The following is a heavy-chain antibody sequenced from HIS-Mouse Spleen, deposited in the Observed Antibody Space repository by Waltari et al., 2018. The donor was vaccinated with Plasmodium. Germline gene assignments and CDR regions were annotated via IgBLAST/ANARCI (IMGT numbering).Heavy chain of an antibody. V-gene: IGHV3-30*04. CDR2: ISYDGSNK. D-gene: IGHD3-3*01. CDR1: GFTFSSYA. CDR3: ARSHFRFLEWLFDY. J-gene: IGHJ4*02. Sequence: QVQLVESGGGVVQPGRSLRLSCAASGFTFSSYAMHWVRQAPGQGLEWGAVISYDGSNKYYADSVKGRFTISRDNSKNTLYLQMNSLRAEDTAVYYCARSHFRFLEWLFDYWGQGTLVTVSS.